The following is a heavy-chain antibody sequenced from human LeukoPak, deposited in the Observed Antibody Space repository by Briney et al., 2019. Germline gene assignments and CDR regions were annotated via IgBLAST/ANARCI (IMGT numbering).Heavy chain of an antibody. CDR3: ARDHITMIQRIAFDI. D-gene: IGHD3-22*01. CDR1: VLTFSSYS. CDR2: ISISSSYI. Sequence: GGSLRLSCAPSVLTFSSYSMNCVRQAPGKGLEWVSSISISSSYIYYADSVEGRFTLSRDNAKNSLYLKMNRLRAEDTAVYYCARDHITMIQRIAFDIWGQGTMVTVSS. V-gene: IGHV3-21*01. J-gene: IGHJ3*02.